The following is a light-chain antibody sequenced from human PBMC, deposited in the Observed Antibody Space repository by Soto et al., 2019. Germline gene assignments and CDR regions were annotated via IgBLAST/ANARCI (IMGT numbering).Light chain of an antibody. CDR1: QSVSSN. J-gene: IGKJ5*01. CDR2: ATS. Sequence: EIVMTPSPATLSVSPGERATLSCRASQSVSSNLAWYQQKPGQAPRLLIYATSARATGIPARFSGSGSGTEFTLTISSLQSEDFAVYYCQQYNNWPPFTFGQGTRLEIK. V-gene: IGKV3D-15*01. CDR3: QQYNNWPPFT.